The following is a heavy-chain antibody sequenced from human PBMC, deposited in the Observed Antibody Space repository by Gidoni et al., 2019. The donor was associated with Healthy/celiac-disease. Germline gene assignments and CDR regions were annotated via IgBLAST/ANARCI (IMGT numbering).Heavy chain of an antibody. CDR3: AKDGASSSWYYYYYGMDV. V-gene: IGHV3-30*18. CDR1: GFTVSSSG. Sequence: QVQLVESGGGVVQPGRSLRLSCAASGFTVSSSGMHWVRQAPGKGLEWVAVISYDGSNKYYADSVKGRFTISRDNSKNTLYLQMNSLRAEDTAVYYCAKDGASSSWYYYYYGMDVWGQGTTVTVSS. CDR2: ISYDGSNK. J-gene: IGHJ6*02. D-gene: IGHD6-13*01.